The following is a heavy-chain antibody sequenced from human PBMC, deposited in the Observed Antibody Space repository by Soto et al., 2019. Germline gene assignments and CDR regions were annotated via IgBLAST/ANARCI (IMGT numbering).Heavy chain of an antibody. CDR1: GYTFTGYY. Sequence: GASVKVSCKASGYTFTGYYMHWVRQAPGQGLEWMGWINPNSGGTNYAQKFQGRVTMTRDTSISTAYMELSRLRSDDTAVYYCARERVPLTTVTTSFDYWGQGTLVTVSS. J-gene: IGHJ4*02. V-gene: IGHV1-2*02. D-gene: IGHD4-17*01. CDR2: INPNSGGT. CDR3: ARERVPLTTVTTSFDY.